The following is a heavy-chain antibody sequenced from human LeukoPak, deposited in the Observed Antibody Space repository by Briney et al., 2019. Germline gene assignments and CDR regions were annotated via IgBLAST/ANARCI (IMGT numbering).Heavy chain of an antibody. CDR2: IYTSGST. CDR1: GGSISSYY. V-gene: IGHV4-4*07. Sequence: SETLSLTCTVSGGSISSYYWSWIRQPAGKGLEWIGRIYTSGSTNYNPSLKSRVTISVDTSKNQFSLKLSSVTAADTAVYYCAREVVGYCSGGSCYSDWGNTLFDYWGQGTLVTVTS. J-gene: IGHJ4*02. CDR3: AREVVGYCSGGSCYSDWGNTLFDY. D-gene: IGHD2-15*01.